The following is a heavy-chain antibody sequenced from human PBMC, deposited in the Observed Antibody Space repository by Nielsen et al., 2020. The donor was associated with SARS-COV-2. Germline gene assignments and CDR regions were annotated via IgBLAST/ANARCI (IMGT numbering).Heavy chain of an antibody. CDR1: GYTFTGYY. V-gene: IGHV1-8*02. CDR2: INPNSGNT. Sequence: ASVKVSCKASGYTFTGYYMHWVRQAPGQGLEWMGRINPNSGNTGYAQKFQGRVTMTRNTSISTAYMELSSLRSEDTAVYYCARSGGLLWFGELFGYWGQGTLVTVSS. CDR3: ARSGGLLWFGELFGY. D-gene: IGHD3-10*01. J-gene: IGHJ4*02.